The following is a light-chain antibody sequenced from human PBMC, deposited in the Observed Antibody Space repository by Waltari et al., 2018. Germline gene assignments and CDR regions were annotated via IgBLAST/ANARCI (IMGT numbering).Light chain of an antibody. J-gene: IGLJ3*02. CDR3: CSYAGSSTWV. Sequence: QSALTQPASVSGSPGQSITISRTGTSSDVGSYNLVSWYQQHPGKAPKLMIYEGSKRPSGVSNRFSGSKSGNTASLTISGLQAEDEVDYYCCSYAGSSTWVFGGGTKLTVL. CDR1: SSDVGSYNL. V-gene: IGLV2-23*01. CDR2: EGS.